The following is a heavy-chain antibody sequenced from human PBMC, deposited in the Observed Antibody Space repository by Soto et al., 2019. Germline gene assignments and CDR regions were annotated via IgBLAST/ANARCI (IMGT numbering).Heavy chain of an antibody. CDR3: ASMRLIIAVAARGNWSAP. CDR2: IYYSGST. Sequence: SETLSLTCTVSGGSISSSSYYWGWIRQPPGKGLEWIGSIYYSGSTYYNPSLKSRVTISVDTSKNQFSLKLSSVTAADTAVYSFASMRLIIAVAARGNWSAPWGQGTRVTAPS. J-gene: IGHJ5*02. V-gene: IGHV4-39*01. CDR1: GGSISSSSYY. D-gene: IGHD6-19*01.